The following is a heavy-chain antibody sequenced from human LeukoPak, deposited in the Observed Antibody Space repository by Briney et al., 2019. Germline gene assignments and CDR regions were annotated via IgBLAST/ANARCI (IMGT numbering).Heavy chain of an antibody. CDR2: INHSGST. D-gene: IGHD5-12*01. CDR1: GGSFSGYY. Sequence: PSETLSLTCAVYGGSFSGYYWSWIRQPPGKGLEWIGEINHSGSTNYDPSLKSRVTISVDTSKNQFSLKLSSVTAADTAVYYCARRVATIGGRLDYWGQGTLVTVSS. J-gene: IGHJ4*02. CDR3: ARRVATIGGRLDY. V-gene: IGHV4-34*01.